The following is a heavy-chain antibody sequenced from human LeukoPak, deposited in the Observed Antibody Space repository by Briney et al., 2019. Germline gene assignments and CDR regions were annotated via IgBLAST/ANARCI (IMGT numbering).Heavy chain of an antibody. D-gene: IGHD3-3*01. Sequence: SVKVSCKASGYTFTSYYMHWVRQAPGQGLEWMGGIIPIFGTANYAQKFQGRVTITANESTSTAYMELSSLRSEDTAVYYCAGRITIFGVANAFDIWGQGTMVTVSS. CDR1: GYTFTSYY. V-gene: IGHV1-69*13. J-gene: IGHJ3*02. CDR2: IIPIFGTA. CDR3: AGRITIFGVANAFDI.